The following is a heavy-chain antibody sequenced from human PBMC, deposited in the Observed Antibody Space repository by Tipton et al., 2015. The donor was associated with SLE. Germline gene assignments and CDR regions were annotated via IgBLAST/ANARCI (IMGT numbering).Heavy chain of an antibody. V-gene: IGHV4-31*03. D-gene: IGHD3-16*01. J-gene: IGHJ6*02. CDR3: ARHTPPWDYYYYGMDV. CDR1: GGSISSGGYY. Sequence: TLSLTCTVSGGSISSGGYYWSWIRQHPGKGLEWIGYIYYSGSTYYNPSLKSRVTISVDTSKNQFSLKLSSVTAADTAVYYCARHTPPWDYYYYGMDVWGQGTTATVSS. CDR2: IYYSGST.